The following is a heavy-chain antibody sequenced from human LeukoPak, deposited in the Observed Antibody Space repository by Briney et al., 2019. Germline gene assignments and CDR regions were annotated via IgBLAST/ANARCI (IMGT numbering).Heavy chain of an antibody. Sequence: GGSLRLSCAASGFTFSSYGMHWVRQAPGKGLEWVAFIRYDGSNKYYADSVKGRFTISRDNSKNTLYLQMNSLRAEDTAVYYCAKEEEMATILGYYYYMDVWGKGTTVTISS. D-gene: IGHD5-24*01. V-gene: IGHV3-30*02. CDR2: IRYDGSNK. CDR1: GFTFSSYG. J-gene: IGHJ6*03. CDR3: AKEEEMATILGYYYYMDV.